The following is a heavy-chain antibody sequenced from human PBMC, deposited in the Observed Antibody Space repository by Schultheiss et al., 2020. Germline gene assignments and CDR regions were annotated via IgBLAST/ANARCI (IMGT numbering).Heavy chain of an antibody. CDR2: IYYSGST. CDR1: GGSISSGGYS. D-gene: IGHD5-18*01. V-gene: IGHV4-61*08. Sequence: SETLSLTCAVSGGSISSGGYSWSWIRQPPGKGLEWIGYIYYSGSTNYNPSLKSRVTISVDTSKNQFSLELRSVSAADTAVYYCARDHPASDSYGEPRYYYYYYMDVWGKGTTVTVSS. CDR3: ARDHPASDSYGEPRYYYYYYMDV. J-gene: IGHJ6*03.